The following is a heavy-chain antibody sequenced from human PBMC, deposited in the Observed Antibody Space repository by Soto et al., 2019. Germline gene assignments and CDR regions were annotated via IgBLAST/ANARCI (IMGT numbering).Heavy chain of an antibody. V-gene: IGHV1-69*13. CDR2: IIPIFGTA. CDR3: AREALIVVVVAPSGWFDP. D-gene: IGHD2-15*01. J-gene: IGHJ5*02. Sequence: SVKVSCKASGGTFSSYAISWVRQAPGQGLEWMGGIIPIFGTANYAQKFQGRVTITADESTSTAYMELSSLRSEDTAVYYCAREALIVVVVAPSGWFDPWGQGTLVTVSS. CDR1: GGTFSSYA.